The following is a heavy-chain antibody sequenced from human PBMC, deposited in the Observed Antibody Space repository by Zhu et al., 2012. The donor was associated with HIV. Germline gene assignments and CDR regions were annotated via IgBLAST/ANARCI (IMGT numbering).Heavy chain of an antibody. V-gene: IGHV3-23*01. Sequence: EVQLLESGGGLVQPGGSLRLSCAASGFIFSGYGMNWVRQAPGKGLEWVSGISDSGGRTYYADSVKGRFTISRDTSKNTLYLQMSSLRADDTAVYYCAKDDTIPPRAIDYWGLGTLVTVSS. CDR3: AKDDTIPPRAIDY. CDR2: ISDSGGRT. D-gene: IGHD2-2*01. J-gene: IGHJ4*02. CDR1: GFIFSGYG.